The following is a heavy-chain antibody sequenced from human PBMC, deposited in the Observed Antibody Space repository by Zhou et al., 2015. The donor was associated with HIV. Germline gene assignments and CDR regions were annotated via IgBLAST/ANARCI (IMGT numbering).Heavy chain of an antibody. J-gene: IGHJ4*02. D-gene: IGHD1-26*01. V-gene: IGHV1-18*01. CDR2: ISTKNGKT. CDR1: GYTFGSYG. CDR3: ARDKWEEWDEPNHFDH. Sequence: QVHLVQSGPEVKKPGASVRVSCKTSGYTFGSYGINWVRLAPGQGLEWMGWISTKNGKTKYAQKFYGRVTLTTDSSTTTAYMEIRNLSSDDTAVYYCARDKWEEWDEPNHFDHVGPREPWSTVSS.